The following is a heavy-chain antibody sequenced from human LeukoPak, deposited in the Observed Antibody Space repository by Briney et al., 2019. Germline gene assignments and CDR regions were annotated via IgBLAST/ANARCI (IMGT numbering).Heavy chain of an antibody. V-gene: IGHV1-69*05. J-gene: IGHJ6*03. D-gene: IGHD3-10*01. CDR3: ARGVGDRPMVRGVLYYYYYMDV. CDR2: IIPIFGTA. Sequence: SVKLSCKAPGVTFSSYAISWVRQAPGQGLEWMGRIIPIFGTANYAQKFQGRVTITTDESTSTAYMELSSLRSEDTAVYYCARGVGDRPMVRGVLYYYYYMDVWGKGTTVTVSS. CDR1: GVTFSSYA.